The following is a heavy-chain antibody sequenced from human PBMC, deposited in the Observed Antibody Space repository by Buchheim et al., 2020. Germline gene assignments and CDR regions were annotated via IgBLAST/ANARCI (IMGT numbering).Heavy chain of an antibody. CDR2: ISGSGGST. V-gene: IGHV3-23*01. D-gene: IGHD1-7*01. Sequence: EVQLLESGGGLVQPGGSLRLSCAASGFTFSSYAMSWVRQAPGKGLEWVSAISGSGGSTYYADSVKGRFTISRDNSKNTLYLQMNSLRAEDTAVYYCAKTKRGLSWNYPSDWFDPWGQGTL. CDR1: GFTFSSYA. J-gene: IGHJ5*02. CDR3: AKTKRGLSWNYPSDWFDP.